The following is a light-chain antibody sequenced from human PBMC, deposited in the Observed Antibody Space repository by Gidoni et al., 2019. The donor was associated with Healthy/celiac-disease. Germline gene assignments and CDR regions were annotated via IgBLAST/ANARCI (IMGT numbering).Light chain of an antibody. Sequence: EIVITQTPATLSVCTGERANLPCRASQSVQSNLAWSQQKPGQAPTLLIDGASTRATGIPARFSGSGSGTDCTLTIRRLHSEDCAVYYRQQYNNWHPLTFGQGTKVEIK. CDR3: QQYNNWHPLT. CDR2: GAS. V-gene: IGKV3-15*01. CDR1: QSVQSN. J-gene: IGKJ1*01.